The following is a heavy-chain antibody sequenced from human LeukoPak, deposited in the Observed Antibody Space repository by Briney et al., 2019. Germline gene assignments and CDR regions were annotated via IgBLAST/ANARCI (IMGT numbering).Heavy chain of an antibody. Sequence: PGGSLRLSCAASGFTFSSYDMHWVRQATGKGLEWVSAIGTAGDTYYPGSVKGRFTISRENAKNSLYLQMNSLRTGDTAVYYCARGHGYYDYVWGSYHVPNPPFDYWGQGTLVTVSS. CDR2: IGTAGDT. CDR1: GFTFSSYD. J-gene: IGHJ4*02. D-gene: IGHD3-16*02. CDR3: ARGHGYYDYVWGSYHVPNPPFDY. V-gene: IGHV3-13*01.